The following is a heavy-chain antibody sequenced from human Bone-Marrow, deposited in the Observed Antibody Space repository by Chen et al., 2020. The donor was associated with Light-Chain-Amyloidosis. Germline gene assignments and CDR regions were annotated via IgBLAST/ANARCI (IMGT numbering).Heavy chain of an antibody. Sequence: EVQLLESGGGLVQPGGSLRLSCAASGFTFDGYAMSWVCQTPRKGLEWFSAISASGGRTYYADSVKGRFTISRDNSNHTLYVQMNSLRAEDTAVYFCVKAPYYDLLTDASGLDVWGQGTTVTVSS. J-gene: IGHJ6*02. CDR1: GFTFDGYA. CDR2: ISASGGRT. V-gene: IGHV3-23*01. D-gene: IGHD3-9*01. CDR3: VKAPYYDLLTDASGLDV.